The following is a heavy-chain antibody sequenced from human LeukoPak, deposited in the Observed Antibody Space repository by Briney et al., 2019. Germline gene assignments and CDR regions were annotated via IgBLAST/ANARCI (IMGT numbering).Heavy chain of an antibody. CDR2: IWYDRSNK. CDR3: AREGSSGWYFDY. D-gene: IGHD6-19*01. CDR1: GFTFSSYG. Sequence: PGGSLRLSCAASGFTFSSYGMHWVRQAPGKGLEWVAVIWYDRSNKYYADSVKGRFTISRDNSKNTLYLQMNSLRAEDTAVYYCAREGSSGWYFDYWGQGTLVTVSS. J-gene: IGHJ4*02. V-gene: IGHV3-33*01.